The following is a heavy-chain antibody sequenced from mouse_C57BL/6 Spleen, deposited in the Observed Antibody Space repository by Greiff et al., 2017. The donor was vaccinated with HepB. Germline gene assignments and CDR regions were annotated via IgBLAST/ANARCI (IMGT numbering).Heavy chain of an antibody. CDR2: IDPSDSYT. CDR1: GYTFTSYW. CDR3: ARGYYGSSPWFAY. D-gene: IGHD1-1*01. J-gene: IGHJ3*01. V-gene: IGHV1-50*01. Sequence: QVQLQQPGAELVKPGASVKLSCKASGYTFTSYWMQWVKQRPGQGLEWIGEIDPSDSYTNYNQKFKGKATLTVDTSSSTAYMQLSSLTSEDSAVYYCARGYYGSSPWFAYWGQGTLVTVSA.